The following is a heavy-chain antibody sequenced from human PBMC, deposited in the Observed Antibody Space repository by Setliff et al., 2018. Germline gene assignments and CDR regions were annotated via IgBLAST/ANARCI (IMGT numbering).Heavy chain of an antibody. J-gene: IGHJ6*03. CDR3: ARLLWLTTRYYMDV. CDR2: IKEDGSET. V-gene: IGHV3-7*03. Sequence: PGESLKISCAASGFTFSNYWMTWVRQSPGKGLEWVANIKEDGSETYSVESVKGRFTFSRDNAKSLLYLQMSSLGAEDAAVYYCARLLWLTTRYYMDVWGKGTTVTVSS. CDR1: GFTFSNYW. D-gene: IGHD5-18*01.